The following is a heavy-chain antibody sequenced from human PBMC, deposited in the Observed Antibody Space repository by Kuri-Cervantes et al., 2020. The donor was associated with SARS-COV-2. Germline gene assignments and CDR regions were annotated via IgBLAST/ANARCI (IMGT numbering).Heavy chain of an antibody. J-gene: IGHJ3*02. CDR1: GFTLSSHS. Sequence: GESLRLSCAASGFTLSSHSVNWVRQAPGKGLEWVSSIGSRSSSTYYSDSVRGRFTISRDNAKNSLYLQMNSLRAKDTAVYYCARDPSQGRADIWGQGTMVTVSS. CDR2: IGSRSSST. CDR3: ARDPSQGRADI. V-gene: IGHV3-21*01.